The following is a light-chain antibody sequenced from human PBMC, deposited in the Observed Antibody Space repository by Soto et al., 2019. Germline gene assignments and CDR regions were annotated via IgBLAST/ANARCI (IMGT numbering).Light chain of an antibody. J-gene: IGKJ2*01. CDR2: GAS. V-gene: IGKV3-20*01. CDR3: QQYDGSGYT. CDR1: QSVSSSY. Sequence: EIVLTQSPGTLSLSPGERATLSCRASQSVSSSYLAWYQQKPGQAPRLLIFGASSRATGIPDRFSGSGSGTDFTLTISRLGPEDFAVYSCQQYDGSGYTFGQGTKLEIK.